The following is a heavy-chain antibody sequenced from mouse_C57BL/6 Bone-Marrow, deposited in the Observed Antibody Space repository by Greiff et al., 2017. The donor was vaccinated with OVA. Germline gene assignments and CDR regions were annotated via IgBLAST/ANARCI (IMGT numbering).Heavy chain of an antibody. CDR3: AREGNWDDY. J-gene: IGHJ2*01. CDR2: IYPRSGNT. CDR1: GYTFTSYG. D-gene: IGHD4-1*01. Sequence: QVHVKQSGAELARPGASVKLSCKASGYTFTSYGISWVKQRTGQGLEWIGEIYPRSGNTYYNEKFKGKATMTADKSSSTAYMELRSLTSEDSAVYFCAREGNWDDYWGQGTTLTVSS. V-gene: IGHV1-81*01.